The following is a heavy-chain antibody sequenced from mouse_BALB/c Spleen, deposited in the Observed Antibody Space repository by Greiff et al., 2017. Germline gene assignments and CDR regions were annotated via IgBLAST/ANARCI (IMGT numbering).Heavy chain of an antibody. CDR3: ARGGFGN. V-gene: IGHV5-12-1*01. CDR2: ISSGGGST. J-gene: IGHJ3*01. Sequence: EVMLVESGGGLVKPGGSLKLSCAASGFAFSSYDMSWVRQTPEKRLEWVAYISSGGGSTYYPDTVKGRFTNSRDNAKNTLYLQMSSLKSEDTAMYYCARGGFGNLGQGTLVTVSA. CDR1: GFAFSSYD.